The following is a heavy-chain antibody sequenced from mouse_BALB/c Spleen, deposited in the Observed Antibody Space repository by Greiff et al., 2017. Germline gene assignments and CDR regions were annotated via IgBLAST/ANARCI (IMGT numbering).Heavy chain of an antibody. D-gene: IGHD2-4*01. J-gene: IGHJ2*01. V-gene: IGHV5-12-1*01. CDR3: ARQGDYDLFDY. CDR2: ISSGGGST. CDR1: GFAFSSSD. Sequence: EVHLVESGGGLVKPGGSLKLSCAASGFAFSSSDMSWVRQTPEKRLEWVAYISSGGGSTYYPDTVKGRFTISRDNAKNTLYLQMSSLKSEDTAMYYCARQGDYDLFDYWGQGTTLTVSS.